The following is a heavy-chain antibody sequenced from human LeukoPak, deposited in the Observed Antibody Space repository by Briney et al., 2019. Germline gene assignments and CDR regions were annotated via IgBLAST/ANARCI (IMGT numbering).Heavy chain of an antibody. D-gene: IGHD2-2*01. J-gene: IGHJ5*02. V-gene: IGHV3-11*06. CDR3: ARDICSSTSCSSTQYNWFDP. CDR1: GFTFSDYY. Sequence: PGGSLRLSCAASGFTFSDYYMSWIRQAPGKGLEGVSYISSSSSYTNYADSVKGRFPISRDNAKNSLYLQMNSLRAEDTAVYYCARDICSSTSCSSTQYNWFDPWGQGTLVTVSS. CDR2: ISSSSSYT.